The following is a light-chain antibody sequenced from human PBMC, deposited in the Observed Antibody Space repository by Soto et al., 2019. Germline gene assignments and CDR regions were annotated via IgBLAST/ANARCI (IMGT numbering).Light chain of an antibody. Sequence: QSALTQPASVSGSPGQSITISCTGTSSDVGGYNHVSWYQQHPGKAPKLMIYEVSNRPSGVSNRFSGSKSGNTASLPISGLQAEDEADYFCSSYTSSSTFVFGTGTKVTVL. J-gene: IGLJ1*01. CDR1: SSDVGGYNH. CDR3: SSYTSSSTFV. V-gene: IGLV2-14*01. CDR2: EVS.